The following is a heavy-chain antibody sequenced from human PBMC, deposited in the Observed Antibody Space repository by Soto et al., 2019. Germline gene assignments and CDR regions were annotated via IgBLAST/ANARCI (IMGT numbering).Heavy chain of an antibody. J-gene: IGHJ2*01. D-gene: IGHD1-1*01. CDR2: SRNKANSYST. Sequence: SRRDCCGVSGVMLIDEDMDVFLHPPCKGLEWVGRSRNKANSYSTEYVASVKGRFAISRDDSKNLLFLQMNSLTTEDTAVYYCTSDHPSLHAFPARRSSDL. CDR3: TSDHPSLHAFPARRSSDL. CDR1: GVMLIDED. V-gene: IGHV3-72*01.